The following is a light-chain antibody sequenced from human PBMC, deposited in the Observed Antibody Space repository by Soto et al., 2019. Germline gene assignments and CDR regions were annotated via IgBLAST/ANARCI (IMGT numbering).Light chain of an antibody. V-gene: IGLV2-11*01. CDR2: DVS. CDR3: CSSAGTYTSV. CDR1: SSDVGGYNY. Sequence: QSALTQPRSVSGSPGQSVTISCTGTSSDVGGYNYVSWYQQHPGKAPKLIIYDVSKRPSGVPDRFSGSKSGNTASLTISGLQAEDEADYYCCSSAGTYTSVFGGGTKVTV. J-gene: IGLJ3*02.